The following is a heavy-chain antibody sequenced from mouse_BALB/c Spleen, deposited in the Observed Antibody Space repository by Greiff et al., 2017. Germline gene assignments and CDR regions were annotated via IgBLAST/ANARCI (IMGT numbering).Heavy chain of an antibody. Sequence: VKLQQSGAELVKPGASVKLSCKASGYTFTEYIIHWVKQRSGQGLEWIGWFYPGSGSIKYNEKFKDKATLTADKSSSTVYMELSRLTSEDSAVYFCARHEEGYYGYYYFDYWGQGTTLTVSS. CDR3: ARHEEGYYGYYYFDY. CDR1: GYTFTEYI. CDR2: FYPGSGSI. D-gene: IGHD1-2*01. J-gene: IGHJ2*01. V-gene: IGHV1-62-2*01.